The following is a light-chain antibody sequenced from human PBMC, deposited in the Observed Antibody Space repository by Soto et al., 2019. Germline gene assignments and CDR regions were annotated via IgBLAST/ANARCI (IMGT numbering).Light chain of an antibody. V-gene: IGLV2-23*01. CDR1: GSDVGNYNF. CDR2: AGS. Sequence: SVLTQPASVSGSPGQSITISCTGTGSDVGNYNFVSRYQHHPGKAPKLLIYAGSGRRSGVSYRFSGARSGNTASLTISGLQAADEADYYCCSYADTNTYVFGPGTKVTVL. CDR3: CSYADTNTYV. J-gene: IGLJ1*01.